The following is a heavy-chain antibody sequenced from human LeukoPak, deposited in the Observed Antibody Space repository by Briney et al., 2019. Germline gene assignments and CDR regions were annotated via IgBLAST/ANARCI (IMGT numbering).Heavy chain of an antibody. J-gene: IGHJ4*02. V-gene: IGHV3-21*01. CDR1: GFTFGSYS. CDR3: AREYEVAVAGGFDY. CDR2: ISSSSSYI. D-gene: IGHD6-19*01. Sequence: GGSLRLSCAASGFTFGSYSMNWVRQAPGKGLEWVSSISSSSSYIYYADSVKGRFTISRDNAKNSLYLQMNSLRAEDTAVYYCAREYEVAVAGGFDYWGQGTLVTVSS.